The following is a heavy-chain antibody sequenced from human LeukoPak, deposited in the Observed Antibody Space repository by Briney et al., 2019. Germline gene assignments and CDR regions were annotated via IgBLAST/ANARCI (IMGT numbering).Heavy chain of an antibody. J-gene: IGHJ4*02. V-gene: IGHV1-2*02. D-gene: IGHD6-19*01. CDR2: INPNSGGT. CDR3: ASGYSSGWAGDY. Sequence: ASVKVSCKASGYTFTAYYLHWVRPAPGQGLEWMGWINPNSGGTNFAQKFQGRVTMTRDTSINTAYMELRRLRSDDTAVYYCASGYSSGWAGDYWGQGTLVTVSS. CDR1: GYTFTAYY.